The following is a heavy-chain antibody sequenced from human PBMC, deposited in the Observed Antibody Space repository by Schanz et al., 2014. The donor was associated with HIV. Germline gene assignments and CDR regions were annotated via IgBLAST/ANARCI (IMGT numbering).Heavy chain of an antibody. CDR3: AKSGQLVTKEYWFDS. J-gene: IGHJ5*01. V-gene: IGHV4-31*03. D-gene: IGHD6-6*01. CDR2: INHSGST. CDR1: GGSISSGGYF. Sequence: QVQLQESGPGLVKPSQTLSLTCTVSGGSISSGGYFWSWIRQHPGKGLEWIGEINHSGSTNYNPSLKSRFTISVDPSKSQFSRKVSSVTAADTAVYFCAKSGQLVTKEYWFDSWGQGTLVIVSS.